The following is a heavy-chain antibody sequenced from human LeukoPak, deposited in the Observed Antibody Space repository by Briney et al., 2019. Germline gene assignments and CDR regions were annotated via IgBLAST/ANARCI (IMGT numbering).Heavy chain of an antibody. J-gene: IGHJ3*02. CDR1: GYTFTSYY. Sequence: SVKVSCKASGYTFTSYYMHWVRQAPGQGLEWMGGIIPIFGTANYAQKFQGRVTITTDESTSTAYMELSSLRSEDTAVYYCAREKGYYYDSSGYPRPDAFDIWGQGTMVTVSS. D-gene: IGHD3-22*01. CDR3: AREKGYYYDSSGYPRPDAFDI. CDR2: IIPIFGTA. V-gene: IGHV1-69*05.